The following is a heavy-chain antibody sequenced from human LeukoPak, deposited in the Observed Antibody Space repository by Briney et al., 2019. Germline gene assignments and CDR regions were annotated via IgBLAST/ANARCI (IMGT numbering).Heavy chain of an antibody. CDR1: GFTFGNYV. D-gene: IGHD4-17*01. Sequence: GGSLRLSCAASGFTFGNYVMSWVRQAPGKGLEWVSTITDSGGSAYYADSVKGRFTIFRDNSNNTLYLQMNSLRAEDTAVYYCARVRDYGDPYDAFDIWGQGTMVTVSS. V-gene: IGHV3-23*01. J-gene: IGHJ3*02. CDR3: ARVRDYGDPYDAFDI. CDR2: ITDSGGSA.